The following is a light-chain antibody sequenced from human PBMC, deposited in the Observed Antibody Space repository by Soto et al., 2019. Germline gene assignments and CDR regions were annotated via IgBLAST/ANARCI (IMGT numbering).Light chain of an antibody. Sequence: QAVVTQEPSLTVSPGGTVTLTCGSSTGAVTSGHYPYWFQQKPGQAPTKLIYDTNIRNSWTPARFSGSLLGGKAALTLSGAQREDEADYYCMLFYSGIRVFGGGTKLTVL. V-gene: IGLV7-46*01. CDR1: TGAVTSGHY. CDR2: DTN. CDR3: MLFYSGIRV. J-gene: IGLJ3*02.